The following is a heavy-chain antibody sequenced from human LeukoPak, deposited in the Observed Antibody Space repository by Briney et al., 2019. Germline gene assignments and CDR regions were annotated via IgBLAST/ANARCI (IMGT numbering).Heavy chain of an antibody. J-gene: IGHJ6*02. V-gene: IGHV4-59*08. Sequence: SETLSLTCTVSGGSISSYYWSWIRQPPGKGLEWIGYIYYSGSTNYNPSLKSRVTISVDTSRNQLSLKLRSVTAADTAIYYCARADESLVYGMDVWGPGTTVIVSS. CDR2: IYYSGST. CDR1: GGSISSYY. CDR3: ARADESLVYGMDV.